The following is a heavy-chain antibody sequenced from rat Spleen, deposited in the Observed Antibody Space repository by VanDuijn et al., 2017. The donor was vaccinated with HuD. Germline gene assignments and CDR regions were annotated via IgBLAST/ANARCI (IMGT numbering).Heavy chain of an antibody. J-gene: IGHJ4*01. CDR1: GLSLTSNS. CDR3: TRAPGKGYVMDA. Sequence: QVQLKESGPGLVQPSQTLSLTCTVSGLSLTSNSVSWIRQPPGKGLEWMGVIWSNGGTDYNSGLKSRLSISRDTSKSQVFLKMNSLQTEDTAIYYCTRAPGKGYVMDAWGQGTAVTVSS. D-gene: IGHD5-1*01. CDR2: IWSNGGT. V-gene: IGHV2-1*01.